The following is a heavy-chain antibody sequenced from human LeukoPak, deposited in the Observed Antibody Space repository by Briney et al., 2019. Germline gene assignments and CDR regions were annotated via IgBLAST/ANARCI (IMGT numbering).Heavy chain of an antibody. D-gene: IGHD1-26*01. J-gene: IGHJ4*02. Sequence: GGSLRLSCAASGFIFSSYSMNWVRPAPRKGLEWVSYISSSGSTIYYADSVKGRFTISRDNAKYSLHLQMDSLRAEDTAVYSCARGGLGSWTFDSWGQGTLVTVSS. V-gene: IGHV3-48*04. CDR2: ISSSGSTI. CDR1: GFIFSSYS. CDR3: ARGGLGSWTFDS.